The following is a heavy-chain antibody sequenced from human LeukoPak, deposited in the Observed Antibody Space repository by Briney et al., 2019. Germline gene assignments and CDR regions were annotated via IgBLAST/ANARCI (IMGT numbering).Heavy chain of an antibody. CDR3: ARAGYSSGHSLAIDY. CDR2: IYYSGST. V-gene: IGHV4-39*07. CDR1: GGSISSSSYY. Sequence: PSETLSLTCTVSGGSISSSSYYWGWIRQPPGKGLEWIGSIYYSGSTYYNPSLKSRVTISVDTSKNQFSLKLSSVTAADTAVYYCARAGYSSGHSLAIDYWGQGTLVTVSS. J-gene: IGHJ4*02. D-gene: IGHD6-19*01.